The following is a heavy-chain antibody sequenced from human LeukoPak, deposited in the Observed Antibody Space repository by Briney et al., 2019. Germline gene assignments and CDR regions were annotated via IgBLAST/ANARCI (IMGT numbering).Heavy chain of an antibody. CDR2: IKQDGSEK. CDR3: ARGWFGPGDV. J-gene: IGHJ6*04. V-gene: IGHV3-7*01. Sequence: GGSLRLSCATSGFSFSSYAMSWVRQAPGKGLEWVANIKQDGSEKYYVDSVKGRFTISRDNAKNSLYLQMNSLRAEDTAVYYCARGWFGPGDVWGKGTTVTVSS. CDR1: GFSFSSYA. D-gene: IGHD3-10*01.